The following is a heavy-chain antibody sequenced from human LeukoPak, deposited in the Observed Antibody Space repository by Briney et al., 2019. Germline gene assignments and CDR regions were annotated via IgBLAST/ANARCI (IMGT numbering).Heavy chain of an antibody. V-gene: IGHV3-23*01. CDR3: AKDWANCGGDCYSEVDY. D-gene: IGHD2-21*02. J-gene: IGHJ4*02. Sequence: GGSPRLSCAASGFTFSSSAMSWVRQAPGKGLEWVSAISGSGGSTYYADSVKGRFTTSRDNSKNTLYLQMNSLRAEDTAVYYCAKDWANCGGDCYSEVDYWGQGTLVTVSS. CDR1: GFTFSSSA. CDR2: ISGSGGST.